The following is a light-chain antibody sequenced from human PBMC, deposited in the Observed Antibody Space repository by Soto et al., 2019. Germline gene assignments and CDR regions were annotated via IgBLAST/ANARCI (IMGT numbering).Light chain of an antibody. CDR3: RQDNNWPPWT. Sequence: GLTNSLATLSLSTGERATLSCRASQSVSSYLAWYQQKPGQAPRLLIYDASNRATGIPARFSGSGSGTDFTLTISCLQPEEFAIYYCRQDNNWPPWTFAQVT. V-gene: IGKV3-11*01. CDR1: QSVSSY. J-gene: IGKJ1*01. CDR2: DAS.